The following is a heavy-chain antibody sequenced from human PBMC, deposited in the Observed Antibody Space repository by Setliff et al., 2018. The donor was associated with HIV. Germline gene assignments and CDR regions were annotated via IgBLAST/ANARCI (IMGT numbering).Heavy chain of an antibody. CDR3: ARGRQPKDY. CDR2: INAGNGNT. V-gene: IGHV1-3*01. Sequence: GASVKVSCKASGYTFTSYAMHWVRQAPGQRLEWLGWINAGNGNTKYSQNLQGRVTMTTDTSTSTAYMELSSLRSEDTAVYYCARGRQPKDYWGQGTLVTVS. J-gene: IGHJ4*02. D-gene: IGHD6-13*01. CDR1: GYTFTSYA.